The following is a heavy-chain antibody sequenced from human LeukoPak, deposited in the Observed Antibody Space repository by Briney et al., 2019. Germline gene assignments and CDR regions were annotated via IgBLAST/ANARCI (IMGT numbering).Heavy chain of an antibody. D-gene: IGHD2-15*01. V-gene: IGHV3-72*01. CDR1: GFTFSDHY. CDR2: IRNKANSYTT. CDR3: VRGYCSGGSCYRPTFDS. Sequence: GGSLRLSCAASGFTFSDHYVDWVRQAPGKGLEWVGRIRNKANSYTTEYAASVKGRFSISRDDSKNSLYLQMNSLKTEDTAVYYCVRGYCSGGSCYRPTFDSWGQGNLVTVSS. J-gene: IGHJ4*02.